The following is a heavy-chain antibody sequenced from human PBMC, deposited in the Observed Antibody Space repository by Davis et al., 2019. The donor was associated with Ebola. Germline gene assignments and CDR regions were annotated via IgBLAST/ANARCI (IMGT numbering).Heavy chain of an antibody. CDR2: INPSGGST. D-gene: IGHD3-3*01. CDR1: GYTFTSYY. V-gene: IGHV1-46*01. Sequence: ASVKVSCKASGYTFTSYYMHWVRQAPGQGLEWMGIINPSGGSTSYAQKFQGRVTMTRDTSISTAYMELSRLTPDDTAMYYCARDPTFLQWSRSDYYGMDVWGQGTTVTVSS. CDR3: ARDPTFLQWSRSDYYGMDV. J-gene: IGHJ6*02.